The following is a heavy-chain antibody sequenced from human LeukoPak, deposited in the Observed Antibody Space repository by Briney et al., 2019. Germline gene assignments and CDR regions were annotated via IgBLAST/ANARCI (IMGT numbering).Heavy chain of an antibody. D-gene: IGHD2-21*02. CDR3: ARGHSSVVTAIPYYFDF. Sequence: SETLSLTCTVSGGSISMGAYYWGWIRQPPGKGLEWIGSIYHSGSTSYNPSLKSRVTISVDTSKNQFSLKLSSVTAADMAVYYCARGHSSVVTAIPYYFDFWGQGTLVTVSS. V-gene: IGHV4-39*01. J-gene: IGHJ4*02. CDR2: IYHSGST. CDR1: GGSISMGAYY.